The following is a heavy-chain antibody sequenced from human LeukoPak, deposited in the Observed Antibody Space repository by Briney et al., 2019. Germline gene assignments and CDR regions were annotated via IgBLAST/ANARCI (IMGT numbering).Heavy chain of an antibody. CDR2: ISVYNGNI. Sequence: GASVKVSCKASGYTFTSYDINWVRQAPGQGLEWMGWISVYNGNINYAQKVQGRVTMTTDTSTSTAYMELRGLRSDDTAVYYCAGPYFDYWGQGTLVTVSS. J-gene: IGHJ4*02. V-gene: IGHV1-18*01. CDR3: AGPYFDY. CDR1: GYTFTSYD.